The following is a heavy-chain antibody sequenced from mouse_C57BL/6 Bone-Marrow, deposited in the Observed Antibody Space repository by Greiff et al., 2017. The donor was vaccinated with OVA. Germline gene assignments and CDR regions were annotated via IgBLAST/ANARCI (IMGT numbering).Heavy chain of an antibody. J-gene: IGHJ2*01. Sequence: VQLQQPGAELVRPGSSVKLSCKASGYTFTSYWMDWVKQRPGQGLEWIGNIYPSDSETHYNQKFKDKATLTVDKSSSTAYMQLSSLTSEDSAVYCCATIGGWGDYWGQGTTLTVSS. CDR1: GYTFTSYW. CDR2: IYPSDSET. V-gene: IGHV1-61*01. CDR3: ATIGGWGDY. D-gene: IGHD2-3*01.